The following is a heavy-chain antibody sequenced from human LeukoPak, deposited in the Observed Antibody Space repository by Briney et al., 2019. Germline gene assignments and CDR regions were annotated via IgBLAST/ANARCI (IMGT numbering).Heavy chain of an antibody. Sequence: GGSLRLSCAASGFTFSNYWMSWVRQAPGKGLEWVANIKQDGSEKYYGDSVKGQFTISRDNAKNSLYLQMNSLRAEDTAVYYCASGVHYFDYWGQGTLVTVSS. CDR2: IKQDGSEK. V-gene: IGHV3-7*01. J-gene: IGHJ4*02. CDR3: ASGVHYFDY. D-gene: IGHD3-10*01. CDR1: GFTFSNYW.